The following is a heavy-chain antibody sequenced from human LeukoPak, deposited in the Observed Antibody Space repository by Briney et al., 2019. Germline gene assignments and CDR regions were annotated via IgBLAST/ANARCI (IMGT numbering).Heavy chain of an antibody. CDR3: ARDRIAARYYYMDV. Sequence: GGSLRLSCAASGFTFSSYSMNWVRQAPGKGLEWVSSISSSSSYIYYADSVKGRFTISRDNAKNTLYLQMNSLRAEDTAVYYCARDRIAARYYYMDVWGKGTTVTVSS. CDR1: GFTFSSYS. D-gene: IGHD6-6*01. CDR2: ISSSSSYI. J-gene: IGHJ6*03. V-gene: IGHV3-21*04.